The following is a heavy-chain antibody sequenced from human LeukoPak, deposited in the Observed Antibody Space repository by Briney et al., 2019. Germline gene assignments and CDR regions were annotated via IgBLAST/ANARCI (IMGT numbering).Heavy chain of an antibody. J-gene: IGHJ5*02. D-gene: IGHD6-13*01. Sequence: SETLSLTCTVSGGSISSSNYYWGWIRQPPGKGLECIGSVYYSGNTYYNPSLKSRVTLSVDTSKNQFSLKLSSVTAADTAVYYCARAVTSSSSWYKWVNWFDPWGQGTLVTVSS. CDR3: ARAVTSSSSWYKWVNWFDP. CDR2: VYYSGNT. V-gene: IGHV4-39*07. CDR1: GGSISSSNYY.